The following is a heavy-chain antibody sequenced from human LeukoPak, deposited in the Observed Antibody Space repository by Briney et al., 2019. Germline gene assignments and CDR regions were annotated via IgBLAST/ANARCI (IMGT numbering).Heavy chain of an antibody. J-gene: IGHJ4*02. CDR3: AGSIYYYDGSGYYQFDY. Sequence: SETLSLTCTVSGGSINSYYWSWIRQPPAKGLEWIAYIYYSGSTNYNPSLKSRVSVSIDTSRNQFSLKLSSVTAADTAVYYCAGSIYYYDGSGYYQFDYWGQGTLVTVSS. V-gene: IGHV4-59*01. D-gene: IGHD3-22*01. CDR2: IYYSGST. CDR1: GGSINSYY.